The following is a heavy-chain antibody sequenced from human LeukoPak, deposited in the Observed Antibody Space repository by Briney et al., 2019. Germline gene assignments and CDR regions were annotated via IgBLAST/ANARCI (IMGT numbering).Heavy chain of an antibody. D-gene: IGHD1-14*01. J-gene: IGHJ4*02. V-gene: IGHV4-59*08. CDR1: GGSISSFY. CDR2: IYYTGST. CDR3: ARHTATGIGSFDY. Sequence: SETLSLTCTVSGGSISSFYWSWIRQSPGKGLEWIGYIYYTGSTNYNPSLKSRVTISVDTSKNQFSLNLSSVTAAETAVYYCARHTATGIGSFDYWGQGTLVTVSS.